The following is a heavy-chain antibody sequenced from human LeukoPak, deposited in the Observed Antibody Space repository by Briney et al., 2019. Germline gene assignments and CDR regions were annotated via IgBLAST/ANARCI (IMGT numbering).Heavy chain of an antibody. CDR1: GYSFTSYW. J-gene: IGHJ4*02. Sequence: GESLKISCKGSGYSFTSYWIGWVRQMPGKGLEWMGIIYPGDSDTRYSPSFQGQVTISADKSISTAYLQWSSLKASDTAMYYCATQLERYCSSTSCYATDYWGQGTLVTVSS. V-gene: IGHV5-51*01. CDR2: IYPGDSDT. CDR3: ATQLERYCSSTSCYATDY. D-gene: IGHD2-2*01.